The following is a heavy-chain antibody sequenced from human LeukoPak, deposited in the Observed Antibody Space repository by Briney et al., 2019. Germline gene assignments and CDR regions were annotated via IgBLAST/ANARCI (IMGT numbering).Heavy chain of an antibody. V-gene: IGHV1-18*01. CDR1: GYTFTSYG. D-gene: IGHD2-2*01. J-gene: IGHJ4*02. CDR3: ARAHIIVVPAALGDY. Sequence: ASVKVSCKASGYTFTSYGISWVRQAPGQGLEWMGWISAYNGNTNYAQKLQGRVTMTTDTSTSTAYMELRSLRSDDTAVYYCARAHIIVVPAALGDYWGQGTLVTVSS. CDR2: ISAYNGNT.